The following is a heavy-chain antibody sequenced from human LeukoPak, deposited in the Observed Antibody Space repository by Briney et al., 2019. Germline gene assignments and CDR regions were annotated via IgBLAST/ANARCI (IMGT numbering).Heavy chain of an antibody. CDR1: RFTFSSYW. J-gene: IGHJ4*02. Sequence: GGSLRLSCAASRFTFSSYWMHWVRQAPGKGLVWVSRINSDGSNTNYADSVKGRFTISRDNAKNTLYLQMNSLRAEDTAVYYCARDPRGGTLDYWGQGTLVTVSS. D-gene: IGHD3-10*01. CDR2: INSDGSNT. CDR3: ARDPRGGTLDY. V-gene: IGHV3-74*01.